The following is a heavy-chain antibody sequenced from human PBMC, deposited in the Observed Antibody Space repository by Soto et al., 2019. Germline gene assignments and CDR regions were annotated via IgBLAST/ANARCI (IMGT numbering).Heavy chain of an antibody. CDR2: IIPIFGTA. D-gene: IGHD2-2*01. CDR3: ARYQLPXXXWFDP. CDR1: GGTXSSYX. J-gene: IGHJ5*02. Sequence: SVKVSCXAXGGTXSSYXXXCVRXAPGQGLEWMGGIIPIFGTANYAQKFQGRVTITADESTSTAYMELSSLRSEDTAVYYCARYQLPXXXWFDPWGQGTLVTVSS. V-gene: IGHV1-69*13.